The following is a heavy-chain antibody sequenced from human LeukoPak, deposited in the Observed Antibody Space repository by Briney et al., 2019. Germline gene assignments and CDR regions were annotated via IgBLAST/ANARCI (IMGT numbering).Heavy chain of an antibody. D-gene: IGHD2-15*01. CDR1: GGSISSGSYY. CDR2: IYTSGST. V-gene: IGHV4-61*02. CDR3: ARARSVVVYYFDY. Sequence: SETLSLTCTVSGGSISSGSYYWSWIRQPAGKGLEWIGRIYTSGSTNYSPSLKSRVTISVDTSKNQFSLKLSSVTAADTAVYYCARARSVVVYYFDYWGQGTLVTVSS. J-gene: IGHJ4*02.